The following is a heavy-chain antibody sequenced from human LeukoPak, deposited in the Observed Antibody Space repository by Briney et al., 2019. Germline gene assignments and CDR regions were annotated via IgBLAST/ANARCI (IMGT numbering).Heavy chain of an antibody. CDR2: IIPNSGGT. CDR1: GYTFTGYY. D-gene: IGHD2-2*01. Sequence: ASVKVSCKASGYTFTGYYMHWVRQAPGQGLEWMGWIIPNSGGTNYAQKFQGRVTMTRDTSTSTAYMELSRLRSDDTAVYYCARSPARYCSSTSCSFDPWGQGTLVTVSS. CDR3: ARSPARYCSSTSCSFDP. V-gene: IGHV1-2*02. J-gene: IGHJ5*02.